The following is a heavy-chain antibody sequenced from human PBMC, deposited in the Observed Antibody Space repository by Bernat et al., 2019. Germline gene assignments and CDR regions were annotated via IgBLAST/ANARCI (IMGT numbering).Heavy chain of an antibody. D-gene: IGHD3-3*01. CDR1: GGSFSGYY. CDR2: INHSVST. Sequence: QVQLQQWGAGLLKPSETLYLTCAVYGGSFSGYYWRWIRQPPGKGLEWIGEINHSVSTNYNPSLKSRVTISVDTSRNQFSLKLSSVTAADTAVYYCAVRYYEFWSCYRSLDYWGQGTLVTVSS. V-gene: IGHV4-34*01. J-gene: IGHJ4*02. CDR3: AVRYYEFWSCYRSLDY.